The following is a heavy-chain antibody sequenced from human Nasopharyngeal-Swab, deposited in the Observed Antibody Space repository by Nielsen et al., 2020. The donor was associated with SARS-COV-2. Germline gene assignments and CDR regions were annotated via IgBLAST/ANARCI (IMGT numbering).Heavy chain of an antibody. CDR2: IWYDGSNK. D-gene: IGHD3-16*02. J-gene: IGHJ6*02. Sequence: WIRQPPGKGLEWVAVIWYDGSNKYYADSVKGRFIISRDNSKNTLYLQMNSLRAEDTAVYYCARDPASMITFGGVIGQDYYYGMDVWGQGTTVTVSS. CDR3: ARDPASMITFGGVIGQDYYYGMDV. V-gene: IGHV3-33*01.